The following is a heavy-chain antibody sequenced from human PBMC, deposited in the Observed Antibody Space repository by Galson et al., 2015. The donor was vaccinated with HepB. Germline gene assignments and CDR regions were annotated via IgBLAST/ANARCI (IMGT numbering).Heavy chain of an antibody. V-gene: IGHV1-69*13. Sequence: SVKVSCKASGGTFSSYAISWARQAPGQGLEWMGGIIPIFGTANYAQKFQGRVTITADESTSTAYMELSSLRSEDTAVYYCARGSIAANDFDYWGQGTLVTVSS. D-gene: IGHD6-6*01. CDR3: ARGSIAANDFDY. J-gene: IGHJ4*02. CDR1: GGTFSSYA. CDR2: IIPIFGTA.